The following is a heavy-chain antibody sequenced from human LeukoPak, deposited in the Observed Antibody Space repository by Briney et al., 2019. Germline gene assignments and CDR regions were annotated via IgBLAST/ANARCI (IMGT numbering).Heavy chain of an antibody. J-gene: IGHJ5*02. Sequence: GGSLRLSCAASGFTFSSYWMHWVRQAPGKGLVWVSRVSGEGTSTNYADSVKGRFTISRDNDKKTLYLQMNSLREDDTGVYYCARGFDPFDPWGQGTLVSVSS. V-gene: IGHV3-74*01. CDR1: GFTFSSYW. CDR2: VSGEGTST. D-gene: IGHD3-9*01. CDR3: ARGFDPFDP.